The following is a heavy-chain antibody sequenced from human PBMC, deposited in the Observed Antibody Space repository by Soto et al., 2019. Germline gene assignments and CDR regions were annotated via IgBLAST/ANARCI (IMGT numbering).Heavy chain of an antibody. CDR1: GFTVGTTD. J-gene: IGHJ5*02. Sequence: QLLQSEGGLVQPGGSLTLSCAASGFTVGTTDMSWVRQAPGEGLEWVSTIDGSGGITYYADSVKGRFTISRDNSRNTVYLQMNSLRGDDTDLYYCVKNSGRFNTWGQGALLTVSS. CDR2: IDGSGGIT. V-gene: IGHV3-23*01. CDR3: VKNSGRFNT. D-gene: IGHD3-10*01.